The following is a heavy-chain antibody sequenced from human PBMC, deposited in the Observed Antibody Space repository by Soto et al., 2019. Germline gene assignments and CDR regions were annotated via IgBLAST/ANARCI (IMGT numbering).Heavy chain of an antibody. CDR1: GGSISSYY. CDR2: IYYSGST. V-gene: IGHV4-59*01. D-gene: IGHD4-4*01. J-gene: IGHJ5*02. CDR3: ARENYSNYVWFDP. Sequence: PSETLSLTCTVSGGSISSYYWSWIRQPPGKGLEWIGYIYYSGSTNYNPSLKSRVTISVDTSKNQFSLKLSSVTAADTAVYYCARENYSNYVWFDPWGQGTLATVSS.